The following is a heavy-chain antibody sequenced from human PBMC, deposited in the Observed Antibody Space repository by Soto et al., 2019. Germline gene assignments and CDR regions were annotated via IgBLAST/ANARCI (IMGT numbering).Heavy chain of an antibody. Sequence: SVKVSCKASVGTFSSYAISWLRQAPGQGLEWMGGIIPIFGTANYAQKFQGRVTITAAESTSTAYMELSSLRSEDTAVYYCARTYSTNGVCDHFDDWGQGTLVTVSS. CDR2: IIPIFGTA. J-gene: IGHJ4*02. CDR3: ARTYSTNGVCDHFDD. V-gene: IGHV1-69*13. CDR1: VGTFSSYA. D-gene: IGHD2-8*01.